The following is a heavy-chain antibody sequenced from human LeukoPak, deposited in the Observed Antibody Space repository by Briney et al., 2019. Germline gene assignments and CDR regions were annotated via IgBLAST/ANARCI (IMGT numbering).Heavy chain of an antibody. V-gene: IGHV1-69*04. D-gene: IGHD2-21*02. J-gene: IGHJ4*02. Sequence: GASVKVSCKASGGTFSSYAISWERQAPGQGLEWMGRIIPILGIANYAQKFQGRVAITADKSTSTAYMELSSLRSEDTAVYYCARTTMGVTATPYYFDYWGQGTLVTVSS. CDR1: GGTFSSYA. CDR2: IIPILGIA. CDR3: ARTTMGVTATPYYFDY.